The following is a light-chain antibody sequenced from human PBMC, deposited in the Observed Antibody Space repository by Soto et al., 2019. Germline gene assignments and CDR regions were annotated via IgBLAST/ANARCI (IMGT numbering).Light chain of an antibody. CDR1: NTGSKS. J-gene: IGLJ2*01. Sequence: SYELTQPPSVSVAPGKTARITCGGNNTGSKSVHWYQQKAGQAPILAMYYDSDRPSGIPERFSGSNSGNTATLTLSTVEAVDEADYYCQVWDISSNHVVFGGGTKPTVL. CDR3: QVWDISSNHVV. CDR2: YDS. V-gene: IGLV3-21*04.